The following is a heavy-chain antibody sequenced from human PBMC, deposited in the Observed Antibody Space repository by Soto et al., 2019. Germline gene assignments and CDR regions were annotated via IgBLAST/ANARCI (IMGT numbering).Heavy chain of an antibody. CDR1: GGSVSSGSYY. V-gene: IGHV4-61*01. CDR2: IYYSGST. CDR3: ARDRRELQGYYCMDV. D-gene: IGHD1-26*01. J-gene: IGHJ6*02. Sequence: LSLTCTVSGGSVSSGSYYWSWIRQPPGKGLEWIGYIYYSGSTNYNPSLKSRVTISVDTSKNQFSLKLSSVTAADTAVYYCARDRRELQGYYCMDVWGQGTTVTVSS.